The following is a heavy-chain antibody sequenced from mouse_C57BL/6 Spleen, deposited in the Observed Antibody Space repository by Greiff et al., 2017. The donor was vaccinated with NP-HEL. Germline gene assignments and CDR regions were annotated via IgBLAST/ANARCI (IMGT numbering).Heavy chain of an antibody. CDR1: GYTFTSYD. V-gene: IGHV1-85*01. CDR2: IYPRDGST. Sequence: VQLQQSGPELVKPGASVKLSCKASGYTFTSYDINWVKQRPGQGLEWIGWIYPRDGSTKYNEKFKGKATLTVDTSSSTAYMELHSLTSEDSAVYFCARTDYYGSSSSWYFDVWGTGTTVTVSS. CDR3: ARTDYYGSSSSWYFDV. J-gene: IGHJ1*03. D-gene: IGHD1-1*01.